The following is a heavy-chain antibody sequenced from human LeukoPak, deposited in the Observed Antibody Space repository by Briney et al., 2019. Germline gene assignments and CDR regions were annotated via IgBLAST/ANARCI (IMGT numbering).Heavy chain of an antibody. V-gene: IGHV4-34*01. J-gene: IGHJ6*02. CDR3: ARKRAEYGDYDDYYYGMDV. D-gene: IGHD4-17*01. CDR2: INHSGST. Sequence: SETLSLTCAVYGGSFSGYYWSWIRQPPGKGLEWIGEINHSGSTNYNPTLKSRVTISVDTSKNQFSLRLSSVTAADTAVYYCARKRAEYGDYDDYYYGMDVWGQGTTVTVSS. CDR1: GGSFSGYY.